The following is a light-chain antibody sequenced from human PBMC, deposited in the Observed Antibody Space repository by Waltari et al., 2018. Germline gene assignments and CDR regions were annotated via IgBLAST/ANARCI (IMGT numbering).Light chain of an antibody. CDR1: RNIGSS. J-gene: IGKJ1*01. V-gene: IGKV6-21*02. CDR3: LHSRTCCRT. Sequence: TSGGSRNIGSSVNWYQQKPEPSPKLIIKYASQSSSGVPSRFRGSGSGTDFTLTINGREAEDAATYYCLHSRTCCRTFGPGTTVEIK. CDR2: YAS.